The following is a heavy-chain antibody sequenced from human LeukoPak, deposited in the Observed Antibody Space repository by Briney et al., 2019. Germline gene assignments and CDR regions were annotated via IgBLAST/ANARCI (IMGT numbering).Heavy chain of an antibody. D-gene: IGHD6-13*01. J-gene: IGHJ4*02. V-gene: IGHV1-46*01. CDR3: AKLAAAGTAHYYFDH. Sequence: PGASVKVSCKASGYTFTSYHMHWVRQAPGQGLEIMGIINPSGGSTTYAQKFQGRVTMTRDTSTSTVYMELSSLRSDDTAVYYCAKLAAAGTAHYYFDHWGQGTLVTVSS. CDR2: INPSGGST. CDR1: GYTFTSYH.